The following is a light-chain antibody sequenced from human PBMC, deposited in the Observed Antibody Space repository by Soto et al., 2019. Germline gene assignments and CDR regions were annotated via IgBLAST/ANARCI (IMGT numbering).Light chain of an antibody. CDR3: QQYGSSPWT. J-gene: IGKJ1*01. CDR1: QSVSSSY. V-gene: IGKV3-20*01. Sequence: EIVLTQSPGTLSLSPGERATLSCRASQSVSSSYLAWYQQKPGQAPRLLIYGASSRATSIPDRFSGSGSGTDFTLTISRLEPEDFAVYYCQQYGSSPWTFXQGTKVDIK. CDR2: GAS.